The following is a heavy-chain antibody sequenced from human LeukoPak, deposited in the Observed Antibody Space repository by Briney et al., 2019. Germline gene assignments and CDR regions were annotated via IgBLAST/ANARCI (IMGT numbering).Heavy chain of an antibody. J-gene: IGHJ4*02. V-gene: IGHV4-34*01. CDR2: VNHSGNT. CDR1: GGSFSGYF. CDR3: ARGPPLAYSGTGGYYFFDY. Sequence: SETLSLTCAVYGGSFSGYFWTWIRQPPGKGLEWIGEVNHSGNTNYNPSLKSRVTISVDTSKNQFSLYLSSATAADTAVYYCARGPPLAYSGTGGYYFFDYWGQGILVTVSS. D-gene: IGHD3-22*01.